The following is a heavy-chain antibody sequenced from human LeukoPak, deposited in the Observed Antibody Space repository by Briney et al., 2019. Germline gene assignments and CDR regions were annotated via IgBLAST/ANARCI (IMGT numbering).Heavy chain of an antibody. V-gene: IGHV1-2*02. CDR3: ARGFGWELLTYYYGMDV. J-gene: IGHJ6*02. CDR1: GYSFNGYY. Sequence: SVKVSCKASGYSFNGYYMHWVGQAPRQGREGMGWINPNRGGPNHQQQLQGRVTNTRDPSISTAYMEPSRLRSDDTAVYYCARGFGWELLTYYYGMDVWGQGATVTVSS. CDR2: INPNRGGP. D-gene: IGHD1-26*01.